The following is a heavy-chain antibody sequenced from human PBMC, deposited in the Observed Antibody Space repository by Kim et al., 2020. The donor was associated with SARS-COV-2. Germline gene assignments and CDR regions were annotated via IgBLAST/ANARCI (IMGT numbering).Heavy chain of an antibody. CDR2: ISWNSGSI. Sequence: GGSLRLSCAASGFTFDDYAMHWVRQAPGKGLEWVSGISWNSGSIGYADSVKGRFTISRDNAKNSLYLQMNSLRAEDTALYYCAKDLFAAPYYMDVWGKGT. J-gene: IGHJ6*03. D-gene: IGHD3-3*01. V-gene: IGHV3-9*01. CDR3: AKDLFAAPYYMDV. CDR1: GFTFDDYA.